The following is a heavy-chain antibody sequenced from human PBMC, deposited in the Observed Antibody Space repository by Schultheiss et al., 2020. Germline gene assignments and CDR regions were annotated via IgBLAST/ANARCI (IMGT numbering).Heavy chain of an antibody. CDR1: GDSVSSYGAA. V-gene: IGHV6-1*01. CDR3: ARDFDY. Sequence: SQTLSLTCAISGDSVSSYGAAWNWIRQSPSRGLEWLGRTYYRSKWYYHYAESVKSRITVNADTSKNQFSLQLNSMAPEDTAVYYCARDFDYWGQGTLVTVSS. CDR2: TYYRSKWYY. J-gene: IGHJ4*02.